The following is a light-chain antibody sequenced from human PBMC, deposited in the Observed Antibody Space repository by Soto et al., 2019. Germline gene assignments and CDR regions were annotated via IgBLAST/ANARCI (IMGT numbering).Light chain of an antibody. CDR1: QSINNW. J-gene: IGKJ4*01. Sequence: DIQMTQSPSTLSASVGDRVTITCRASQSINNWLAWYQQKPGKAPKLLISKASNLKSGVPSRFSSTGSGTEFTLTISSLQPDDFASYYCQQYDSYPFTFGGGTKVEI. CDR3: QQYDSYPFT. CDR2: KAS. V-gene: IGKV1-5*03.